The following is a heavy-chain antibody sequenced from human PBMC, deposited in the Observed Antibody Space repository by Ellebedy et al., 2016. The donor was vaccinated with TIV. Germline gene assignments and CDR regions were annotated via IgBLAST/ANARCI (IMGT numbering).Heavy chain of an antibody. J-gene: IGHJ4*02. CDR3: ASSRYHYYVGNTIFVY. D-gene: IGHD3-10*01. CDR1: GFTFSSYA. Sequence: PGGSLRLSCTASGFTFSSYAMSWVRQAPGKGLAWVAVVNAGGIVIAYADSVKGRFIISRDNSKHTLDLQMNSLRAEDTAVYYCASSRYHYYVGNTIFVYWGQGTLVTVSS. CDR2: VNAGGIVI. V-gene: IGHV3-23*03.